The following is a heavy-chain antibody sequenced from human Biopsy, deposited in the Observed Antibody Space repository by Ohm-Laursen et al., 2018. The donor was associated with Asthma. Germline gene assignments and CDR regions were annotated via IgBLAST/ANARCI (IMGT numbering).Heavy chain of an antibody. CDR2: IIPISLTP. CDR3: ARDPSYFDPSVEGWHL. Sequence: ASVKVSCKASGYTVTRYAINWVRQAPGQGLEWMGGIIPISLTPSYARRFRGRVTISADEYTRTAYMELSSLRSEDTAVYYCARDPSYFDPSVEGWHLWGQGTMVTVSS. D-gene: IGHD3-22*01. CDR1: GYTVTRYA. V-gene: IGHV1-69*13. J-gene: IGHJ3*01.